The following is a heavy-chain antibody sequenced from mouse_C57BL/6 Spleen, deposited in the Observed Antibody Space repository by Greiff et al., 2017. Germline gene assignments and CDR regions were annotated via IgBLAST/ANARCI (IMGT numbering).Heavy chain of an antibody. V-gene: IGHV2-5*01. CDR2: IWSGGST. CDR3: AKSDYNNYDAMDY. CDR1: GFSLTSYG. D-gene: IGHD2-5*01. Sequence: VQRVESGPGLVQPSQSLSITCTVSGFSLTSYGVHWVRQSPGKGLEWLGVIWSGGSTDNNAAFMSRLSITKDNSKSQVFFKRNSLQDDDTAIYYCAKSDYNNYDAMDYWGQETSVTVSS. J-gene: IGHJ4*01.